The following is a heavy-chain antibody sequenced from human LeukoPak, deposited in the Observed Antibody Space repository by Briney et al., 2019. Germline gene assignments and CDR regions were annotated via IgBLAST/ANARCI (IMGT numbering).Heavy chain of an antibody. J-gene: IGHJ4*02. D-gene: IGHD6-6*01. CDR2: SYYKAST. V-gene: IGHV4-59*03. CDR1: GGSISNHY. Sequence: SETPSLTCSVSGGSISNHYWSWIRQSPENGLEWIGYSYYKASTNHNPSLRSRDTIAVDTSKNQYSLKLSSVNAADTAVYFCVGGKYSSSYFDYWGQGTLVTVSS. CDR3: VGGKYSSSYFDY.